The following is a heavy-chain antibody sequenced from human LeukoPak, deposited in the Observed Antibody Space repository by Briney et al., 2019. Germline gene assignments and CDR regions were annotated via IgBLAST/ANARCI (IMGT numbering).Heavy chain of an antibody. J-gene: IGHJ1*01. V-gene: IGHV1-2*03. CDR1: GYTFTGYY. Sequence: LAASVKVSCKASGYTFTGYYMHWVRQAPGQGLEWMGWINPNSGGTNYAQKFQGRVTITADKSTSTAYMELSSLRSEDTAVYYCARGDYDILTGYESSSEYFQHWGQGTLVTVSS. CDR2: INPNSGGT. CDR3: ARGDYDILTGYESSSEYFQH. D-gene: IGHD3-9*01.